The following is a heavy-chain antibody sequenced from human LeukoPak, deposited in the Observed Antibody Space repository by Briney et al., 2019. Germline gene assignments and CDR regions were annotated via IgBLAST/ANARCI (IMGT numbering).Heavy chain of an antibody. J-gene: IGHJ4*02. CDR3: ARGRPHGNDY. V-gene: IGHV3-11*04. CDR2: ISGGGDNI. CDR1: GFTFSAFY. D-gene: IGHD4-23*01. Sequence: PGGSLRLSCTPSGFTFSAFYMSWIRKAPGKGLEWVSDISGGGDNIRYADSVKGRFTTSRDNAKNTLYLQMNSLRVEDTAVYYCARGRPHGNDYWGQGTLVTVSS.